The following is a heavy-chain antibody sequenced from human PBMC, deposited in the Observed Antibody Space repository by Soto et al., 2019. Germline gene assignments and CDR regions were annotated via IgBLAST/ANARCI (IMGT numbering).Heavy chain of an antibody. CDR1: GFTFTNYA. J-gene: IGHJ6*02. Sequence: GWSLRLSCAASGFTFTNYAFHWVRQAPGKGLEWLAVISFDGDKKYYADSVKGRFIISRDNFKNTLYLQMNSLRGEDAALYFCGREDDYHCGYFNYGVDVWGQGTTVTVPS. CDR3: GREDDYHCGYFNYGVDV. CDR2: ISFDGDKK. D-gene: IGHD6-25*01. V-gene: IGHV3-30-3*01.